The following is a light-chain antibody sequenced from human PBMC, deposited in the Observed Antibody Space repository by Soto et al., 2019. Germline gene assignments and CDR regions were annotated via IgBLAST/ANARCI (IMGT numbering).Light chain of an antibody. CDR3: QQDSKWPLT. CDR2: AAS. Sequence: AIVMTKCPSSLYSAARHRVTITFRSSQGISSYLAWYQQKPGKAPKLLIYAASTLQSGVPSRFSGSGSETEFTLTISSLQSEEFAVYYCQQDSKWPLTVGGGTKVDIK. V-gene: IGKV1-8*01. CDR1: QGISSY. J-gene: IGKJ4*01.